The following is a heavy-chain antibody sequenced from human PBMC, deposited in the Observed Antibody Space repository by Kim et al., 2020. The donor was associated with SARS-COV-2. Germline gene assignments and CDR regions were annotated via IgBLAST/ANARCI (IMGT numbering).Heavy chain of an antibody. Sequence: GGSLRLSCAASGFTFSSYAMSWVRQAPGKGLEWVSAISGSGGSTYYADSVKGRFTISRDNSKNTLYLQMNSLRAEDTAVYYRAILEYSSSSTLDYWGQGTLVTVSS. CDR1: GFTFSSYA. J-gene: IGHJ4*02. V-gene: IGHV3-23*01. CDR3: AILEYSSSSTLDY. D-gene: IGHD6-6*01. CDR2: ISGSGGST.